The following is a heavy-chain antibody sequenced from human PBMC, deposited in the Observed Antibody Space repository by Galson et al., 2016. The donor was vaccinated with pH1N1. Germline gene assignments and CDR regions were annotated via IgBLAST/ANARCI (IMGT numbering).Heavy chain of an antibody. CDR1: EFLVTDRF. CDR3: AIVTVPNGADH. Sequence: SLRLSCAASEFLVTDRFMSWVRQAPGKRLEWVAIIHPGGGTYYADFAAGRFTSSRDSSKNMLFLHINTLRAEDTALYYCAIVTVPNGADHWGQGTLITVSS. V-gene: IGHV3-53*01. CDR2: IHPGGGT. J-gene: IGHJ5*02. D-gene: IGHD4-17*01.